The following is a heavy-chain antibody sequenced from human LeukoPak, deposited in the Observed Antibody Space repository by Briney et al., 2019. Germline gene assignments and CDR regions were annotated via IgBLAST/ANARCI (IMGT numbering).Heavy chain of an antibody. CDR3: ARDYSNFNYYYYYYMDV. J-gene: IGHJ6*03. CDR1: GYTFTSYD. CDR2: MNPNSGNT. Sequence: ASVKVSCKASGYTFTSYDINWVRQATGQGLEWMGWMNPNSGNTGYAQKFQGRVTITRNTSISTAYMELSSLRSEDTAVYYCARDYSNFNYYYYYYMDVWGRGTTVTVSS. V-gene: IGHV1-8*03. D-gene: IGHD4-11*01.